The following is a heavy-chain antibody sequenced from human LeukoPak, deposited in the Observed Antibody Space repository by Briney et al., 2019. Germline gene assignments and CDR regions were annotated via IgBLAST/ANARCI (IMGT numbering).Heavy chain of an antibody. J-gene: IGHJ4*02. CDR1: GGTSNSHA. CDR2: TIPNLGTT. D-gene: IGHD3-22*01. V-gene: IGHV1-69*04. CDR3: ATTNDGGGYQWGDFFDF. Sequence: GASVKVSSKASGGTSNSHAISWVRQAPGQGLEWRGRTIPNLGTTNRAQNFQDRVTLTADKSTNTAYMELTSLTSDDTAVYYCATTNDGGGYQWGDFFDFWGQGTLVTVSS.